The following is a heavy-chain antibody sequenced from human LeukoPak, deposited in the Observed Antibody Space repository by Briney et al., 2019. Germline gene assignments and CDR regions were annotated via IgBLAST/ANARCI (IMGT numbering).Heavy chain of an antibody. J-gene: IGHJ4*02. CDR1: GFSFSYTW. CDR2: ITSKTDGGTA. CDR3: TTYLRWEVPPFDS. V-gene: IGHV3-15*01. Sequence: GGSLRLSCAASGFSFSYTWMSWVRQAPGKGLEWVGHITSKTDGGTADYAAPVQGRFTISRDDSENTVFLQMNNLKTEDTAVYYCTTYLRWEVPPFDSWGQGTLVTVSS. D-gene: IGHD1-26*01.